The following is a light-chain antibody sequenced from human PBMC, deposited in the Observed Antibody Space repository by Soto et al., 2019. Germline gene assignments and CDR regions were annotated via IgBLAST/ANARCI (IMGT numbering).Light chain of an antibody. CDR1: QSISSW. CDR3: QQFHSYSPWT. V-gene: IGKV1-5*01. J-gene: IGKJ1*01. Sequence: DIQMTQSPSTLSAFVGDRVTITCRASQSISSWLAWSQQKPGRAPKLLIYDASTLNTGVSSRFSGSGSGTEFSLTISSLQPDDVATYYYQQFHSYSPWTFGQGTKVEMK. CDR2: DAS.